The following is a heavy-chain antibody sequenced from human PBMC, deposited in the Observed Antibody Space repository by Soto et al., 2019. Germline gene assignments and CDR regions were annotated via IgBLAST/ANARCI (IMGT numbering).Heavy chain of an antibody. CDR2: LIPYNGDR. V-gene: IGHV1-18*01. J-gene: IGHJ5*02. CDR3: VRDASSGYRGWWDP. Sequence: ASVKVSCKASGYTSTSYGISWVRQAPGQGLEWMGLLIPYNGDRIYAQKFQGRVILTTDTATNTAYMELGSLRSDDTAVYYCVRDASSGYRGWWDPWGQGTLVTVSS. D-gene: IGHD5-12*01. CDR1: GYTSTSYG.